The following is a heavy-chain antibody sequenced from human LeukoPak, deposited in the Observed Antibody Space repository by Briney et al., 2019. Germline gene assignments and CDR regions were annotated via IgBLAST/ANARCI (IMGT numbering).Heavy chain of an antibody. CDR1: GFTFSSYG. D-gene: IGHD4-4*01. Sequence: GGSLRLSCAASGFTFSSYGMHWVRQAPGKGLEWVAVIWYDGSNKYYADSVKGRFTISRDNSKNTLYLQMNSLRAEDTAVYYCAILRPPTVTTSVHDYWGQGTLVTVSS. J-gene: IGHJ4*02. CDR2: IWYDGSNK. CDR3: AILRPPTVTTSVHDY. V-gene: IGHV3-33*01.